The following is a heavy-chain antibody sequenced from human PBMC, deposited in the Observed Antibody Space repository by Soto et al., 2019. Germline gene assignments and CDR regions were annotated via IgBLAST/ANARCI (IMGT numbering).Heavy chain of an antibody. Sequence: QVQLVQSGAEVKKPGSSVKVSCKASEDTFSSYGFSWVRQAPGQGLEWVGRIIPIFGTTNYAQKFRGRVTITADESTSTAHMQLSSLRSEDTAVYYCATFAVDYGGEFDPWGQGTPVTVSS. CDR1: EDTFSSYG. CDR3: ATFAVDYGGEFDP. J-gene: IGHJ5*02. D-gene: IGHD3-10*01. CDR2: IIPIFGTT. V-gene: IGHV1-69*12.